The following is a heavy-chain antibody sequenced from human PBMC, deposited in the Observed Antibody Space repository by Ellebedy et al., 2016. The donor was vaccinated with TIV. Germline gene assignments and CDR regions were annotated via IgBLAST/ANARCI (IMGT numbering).Heavy chain of an antibody. J-gene: IGHJ5*02. CDR1: GGSITSDNYY. Sequence: MPSETLSLTCSVSGGSITSDNYYWSWMRQPPGKGLEWIGYIHYAGATYYNRFLKSRLTMSVDTSKNQFSMKLKSVTDADTAVYYCASGAEDPGLKLYDVCWFDPWGQGTLVTVSS. V-gene: IGHV4-30-4*01. CDR3: ASGAEDPGLKLYDVCWFDP. CDR2: IHYAGAT. D-gene: IGHD2-8*01.